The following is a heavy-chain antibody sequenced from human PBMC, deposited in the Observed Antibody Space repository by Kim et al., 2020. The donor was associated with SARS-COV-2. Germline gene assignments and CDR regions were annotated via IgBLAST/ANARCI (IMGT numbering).Heavy chain of an antibody. V-gene: IGHV3-23*03. CDR2: IYSGGSST. D-gene: IGHD6-19*01. J-gene: IGHJ4*02. Sequence: GGSLRLSCAASGFTFSSYAMSWVRQAPGKGLEWVSVIYSGGSSTYYADSVKGRFTISRDNSKNTLYLQMNSLRAEDTAVYYCAKLESGWDSSGWWLPFYFDYWGQGTLVTVSS. CDR1: GFTFSSYA. CDR3: AKLESGWDSSGWWLPFYFDY.